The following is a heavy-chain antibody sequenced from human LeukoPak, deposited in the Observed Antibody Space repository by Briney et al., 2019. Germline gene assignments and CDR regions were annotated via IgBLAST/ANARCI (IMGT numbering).Heavy chain of an antibody. V-gene: IGHV3-73*01. Sequence: GGSLRLSCAASGFTFSSYSMKWVRQASGKGLEWVGRIRSKVNNYATAYAESVKGRFTISRDDSKNTTYLQMNSLKAEDTAVYYCVQPGYDYWGQGTLVTVSS. CDR3: VQPGYDY. CDR1: GFTFSSYS. CDR2: IRSKVNNYAT. J-gene: IGHJ4*02. D-gene: IGHD1-14*01.